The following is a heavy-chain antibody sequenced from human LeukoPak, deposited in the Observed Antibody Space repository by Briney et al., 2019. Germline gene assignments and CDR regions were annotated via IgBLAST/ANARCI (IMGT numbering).Heavy chain of an antibody. CDR3: AKGVKGYFDN. Sequence: GGSLRLPCVASGFTFNNYAMRWVRQAPGRGLEWVSGISASGESTYYADSVRGRFTISRDNSKNTVCLQMNSLRVEDTAVYYCAKGVKGYFDNWGQGTLATVSS. J-gene: IGHJ4*02. CDR2: ISASGEST. CDR1: GFTFNNYA. V-gene: IGHV3-23*01.